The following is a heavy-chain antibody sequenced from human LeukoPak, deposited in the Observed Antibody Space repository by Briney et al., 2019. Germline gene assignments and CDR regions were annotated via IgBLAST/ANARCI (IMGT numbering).Heavy chain of an antibody. CDR2: IYYSGST. CDR1: GGSISSGGYY. CDR3: ARSPRSGYYSEENYYYYYMDV. V-gene: IGHV4-61*08. J-gene: IGHJ6*03. D-gene: IGHD3-3*01. Sequence: SETLSLTCTVSGGSISSGGYYWSWIRQHPGKGLEWIGYIYYSGSTNYNPSLKSRVTISVDTSKNQFSLKLSSVTAADTAVYYYARSPRSGYYSEENYYYYYMDVWGKGTTVTVSS.